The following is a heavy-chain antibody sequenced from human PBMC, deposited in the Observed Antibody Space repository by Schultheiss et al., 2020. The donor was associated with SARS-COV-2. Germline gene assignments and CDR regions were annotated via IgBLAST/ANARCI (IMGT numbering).Heavy chain of an antibody. D-gene: IGHD3-3*01. CDR2: INSDGSST. Sequence: GGSLRLSCAASGFTFSSYWMHWVRQAPGKGLVWVSRINSDGSSTSYADSVKGRFTISRDNAKNTLYLQMNSLRAEDTAVYYCARADGRFNYYYYGMDVWGQGTTVTVSS. J-gene: IGHJ6*02. CDR1: GFTFSSYW. CDR3: ARADGRFNYYYYGMDV. V-gene: IGHV3-74*01.